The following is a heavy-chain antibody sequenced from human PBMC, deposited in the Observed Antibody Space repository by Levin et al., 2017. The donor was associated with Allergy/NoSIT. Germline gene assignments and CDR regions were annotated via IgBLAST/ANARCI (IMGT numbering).Heavy chain of an antibody. V-gene: IGHV3-30*18. CDR3: AKDRTGIAVAD. Sequence: PGGSLRLSCAASGFTFSSYGMHWVRQAPGKGLEWVAVISYDGSNKYYADSVKGRFTISRDNSKNTLYLQMNSLRAEDTAVYYCAKDRTGIAVADWGQGTLVTVSS. CDR1: GFTFSSYG. J-gene: IGHJ4*02. D-gene: IGHD6-19*01. CDR2: ISYDGSNK.